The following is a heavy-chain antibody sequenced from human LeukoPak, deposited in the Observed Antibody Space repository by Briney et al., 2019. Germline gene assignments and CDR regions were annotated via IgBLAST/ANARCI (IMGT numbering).Heavy chain of an antibody. CDR3: ARGEDPKTGTTIDF. V-gene: IGHV4-38-2*02. Sequence: PSETLSLTCTVSGVSISSYYLGWIRQPPGKGLEWIGCIYHSGSTYYNPSLKNRVNISVETSKKQFCLKVRYVTGEDTAVYYCARGEDPKTGTTIDFWGQGTLVTVSS. CDR1: GVSISSYY. CDR2: IYHSGST. D-gene: IGHD1-7*01. J-gene: IGHJ4*02.